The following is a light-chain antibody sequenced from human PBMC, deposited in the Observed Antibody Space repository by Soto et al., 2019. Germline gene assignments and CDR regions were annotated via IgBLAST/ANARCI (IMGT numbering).Light chain of an antibody. J-gene: IGLJ1*01. V-gene: IGLV2-14*01. CDR2: DVS. CDR3: SSYTSSSTPCV. Sequence: QSALTQPASVSGSPGQSITISCTGTSSDVGCYNYVSWYQQHPGKAPKLMIYDVSNRPSGVSNRFSGSKSGNTASLTISGLQAEDEADYYCSSYTSSSTPCVFGTGIKLTVL. CDR1: SSDVGCYNY.